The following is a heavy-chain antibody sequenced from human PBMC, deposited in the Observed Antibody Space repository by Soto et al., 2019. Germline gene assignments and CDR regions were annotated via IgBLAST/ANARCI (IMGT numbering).Heavy chain of an antibody. CDR1: GYTFTSYA. Sequence: ASVKVSCKASGYTFTSYAMHWVRQAPGQRLEWMGWINAGNGNTKYSQKFQGRVTITRDTSASTAYMELSSLRSEDTAVYYCASDQGGPHPLAEYYYYYYGMDVWGQGTTVTVSS. J-gene: IGHJ6*02. CDR2: INAGNGNT. D-gene: IGHD2-15*01. V-gene: IGHV1-3*01. CDR3: ASDQGGPHPLAEYYYYYYGMDV.